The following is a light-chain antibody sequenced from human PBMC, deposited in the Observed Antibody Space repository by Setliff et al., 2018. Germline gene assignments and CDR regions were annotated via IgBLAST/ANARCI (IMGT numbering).Light chain of an antibody. CDR2: DVN. Sequence: QSALAQPASASGSPGQSITISCTGTSSDVGGYSHVSWYQQYSGKAPKLVIYDVNNRPSGVSNRFSGSKSGNTASLTISRLQTEDEADYYCTSYTISSTEVFGTGTKVT. CDR3: TSYTISSTEV. V-gene: IGLV2-14*01. CDR1: SSDVGGYSH. J-gene: IGLJ1*01.